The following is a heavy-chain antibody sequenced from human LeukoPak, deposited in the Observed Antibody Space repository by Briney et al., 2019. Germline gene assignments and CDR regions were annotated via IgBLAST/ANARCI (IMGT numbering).Heavy chain of an antibody. CDR3: AKDTRAAFDP. Sequence: GGSLRLSCAASGFTFSSYAMNWVRQVPGKGLEWVSAIYNNDGSTYYADSVKGRFTISRDNSKNTLYLQMNSLRAEDTALYYCAKDTRAAFDPWGQGTLVTVSS. CDR1: GFTFSSYA. CDR2: IYNNDGST. D-gene: IGHD3-3*01. J-gene: IGHJ5*02. V-gene: IGHV3-23*01.